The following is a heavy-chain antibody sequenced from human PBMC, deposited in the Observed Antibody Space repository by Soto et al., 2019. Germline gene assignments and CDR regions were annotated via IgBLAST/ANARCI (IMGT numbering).Heavy chain of an antibody. CDR2: INHSGST. J-gene: IGHJ4*02. CDR1: GGSFSGYY. Sequence: QVQLQQWGAGLLKPSETLSLTCAVYGGSFSGYYWSWIRQPPGKGLEWIGDINHSGSTNYNPSLKSRLPISVDTSKNRFSLQLSSVTAADTAVYFCARAYGGNVFDYWGQGTLVTVSS. CDR3: ARAYGGNVFDY. V-gene: IGHV4-34*01. D-gene: IGHD4-17*01.